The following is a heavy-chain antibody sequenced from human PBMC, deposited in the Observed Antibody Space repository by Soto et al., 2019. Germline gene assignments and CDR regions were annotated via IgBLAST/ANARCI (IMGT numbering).Heavy chain of an antibody. V-gene: IGHV3-30*18. CDR2: VSHDGRNT. Sequence: VQLVESGGGVVQPGRSLRLSCAASGFTFSDYAMHWVRQAPGKGLEWVAVVSHDGRNTHYADSVKGRFTISRDSSKNTVSVEIASLRAEDTAVYYCAKWGRQWLVTSDFNYWGQGALVTVSS. J-gene: IGHJ4*02. CDR3: AKWGRQWLVTSDFNY. CDR1: GFTFSDYA. D-gene: IGHD6-19*01.